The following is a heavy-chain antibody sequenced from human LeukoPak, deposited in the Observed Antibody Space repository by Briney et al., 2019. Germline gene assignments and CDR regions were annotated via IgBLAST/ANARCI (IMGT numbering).Heavy chain of an antibody. D-gene: IGHD1-26*01. CDR2: IYYSGST. V-gene: IGHV4-39*01. CDR3: ARQGVGSDAFDI. CDR1: GGSISSSSYY. Sequence: PSETLSLTCTVSGGSISSSSYYWGWIRQPPGKGLEWIGSIYYSGSTYYNPSLKSRVTISVDTSKNQFSLKLSSVTAADTAVYYCARQGVGSDAFDIWGQGTMVTVSS. J-gene: IGHJ3*02.